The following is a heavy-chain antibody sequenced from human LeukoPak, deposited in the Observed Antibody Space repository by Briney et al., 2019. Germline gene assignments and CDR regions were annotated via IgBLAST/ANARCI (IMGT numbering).Heavy chain of an antibody. J-gene: IGHJ4*02. CDR1: GFAFSDYG. CDR2: TRYDGTIH. V-gene: IGHV3-30*02. D-gene: IGHD6-19*01. Sequence: PGGSLRLSCAASGFAFSDYGMHWVRQAPGKGLEWVAFTRYDGTIHHYRGSVEGRFIISRDNSMNTLYLQMNSLRTGDTAVYYCVKDQAGGWGQGTPVTVSA. CDR3: VKDQAGG.